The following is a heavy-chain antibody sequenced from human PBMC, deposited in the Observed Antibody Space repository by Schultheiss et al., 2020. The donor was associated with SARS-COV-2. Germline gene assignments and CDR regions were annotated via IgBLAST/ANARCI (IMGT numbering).Heavy chain of an antibody. CDR1: GGTFSSYA. V-gene: IGHV1-69*06. J-gene: IGHJ3*02. CDR2: IIPIFGTA. Sequence: KISCKASGGTFSSYAISWVRQAPGQGLEWMGGIIPIFGTANYAQKFQGRVTITADKSTSTAYMELSSLRSEDTAVYYCASGYYDSSGYYHDAFDIWGQGTMVTVSS. D-gene: IGHD3-22*01. CDR3: ASGYYDSSGYYHDAFDI.